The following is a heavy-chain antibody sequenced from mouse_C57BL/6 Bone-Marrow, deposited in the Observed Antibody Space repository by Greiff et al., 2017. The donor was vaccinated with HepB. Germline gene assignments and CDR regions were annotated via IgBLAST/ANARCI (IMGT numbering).Heavy chain of an antibody. Sequence: EVQRVESGGGLVQPGGSLKLSCAASGFTFSDYYMYWVRQTPEKRLEWVADISNGGGSTYYPDTVKGRFTISRDNATNTLYLQMSRLTSEDTAMYYCARQMCYYGSSVYWYFDVWGTGTTVTVSS. CDR1: GFTFSDYY. V-gene: IGHV5-12*01. CDR2: ISNGGGST. D-gene: IGHD1-1*01. CDR3: ARQMCYYGSSVYWYFDV. J-gene: IGHJ1*03.